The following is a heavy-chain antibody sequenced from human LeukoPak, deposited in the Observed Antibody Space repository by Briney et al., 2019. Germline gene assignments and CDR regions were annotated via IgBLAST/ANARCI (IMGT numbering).Heavy chain of an antibody. Sequence: QSGGSLRLSCAASEFIVSINYMTWVRQAPGKGLEWVSLIYSRGDTKYADSVKGRFTISRDNSKNTLYLQMNSLRAEDTAVYYCAKGHHYYDSSGYVDYWGQGTLVTVSS. D-gene: IGHD3-22*01. CDR3: AKGHHYYDSSGYVDY. CDR1: EFIVSINY. V-gene: IGHV3-66*03. CDR2: IYSRGDT. J-gene: IGHJ4*02.